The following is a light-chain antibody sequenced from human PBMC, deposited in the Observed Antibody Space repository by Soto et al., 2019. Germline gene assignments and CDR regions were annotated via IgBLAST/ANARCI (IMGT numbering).Light chain of an antibody. V-gene: IGLV2-8*01. CDR3: SSYAGSNFWV. CDR2: EVS. CDR1: GSDVGGYNY. Sequence: QSALTQPPSASGSPGQSVTISCTGTGSDVGGYNYVSWYQQHPGKAPKLIIYEVSQRPSGVPDRFSGSKSGNTASLTVSGPQAEDEADYYCSSYAGSNFWVFGGGTQLTVL. J-gene: IGLJ3*02.